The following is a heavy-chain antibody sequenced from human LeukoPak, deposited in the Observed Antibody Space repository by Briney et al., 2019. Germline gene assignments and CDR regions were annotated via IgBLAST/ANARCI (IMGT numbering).Heavy chain of an antibody. CDR3: ARRYSGYGYFDY. CDR2: IYHSGST. CDR1: GGSITSGGYF. V-gene: IGHV4-31*03. J-gene: IGHJ4*02. Sequence: SETLSLSCTVSGGSITSGGYFWNWIRPHPGKGLEWIRNIYHSGSTYHNPSLKSRVTISVDTSKNQFSLKLSSVAAADTAVYYCARRYSGYGYFDYWGQGTLVTVSS. D-gene: IGHD5-12*01.